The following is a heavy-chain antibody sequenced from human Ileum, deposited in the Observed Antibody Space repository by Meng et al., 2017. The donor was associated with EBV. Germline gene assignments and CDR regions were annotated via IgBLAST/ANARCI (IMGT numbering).Heavy chain of an antibody. CDR3: ARDYYYDRSYYFDY. Sequence: QVQLVQSGAEVKKPGXSVEVSCKASGYAFTNYGISWVRQAPGQGLEWMGWISAYNGNTNYAQKLQGRVTMTTDTSTSTAYMEVRSLRSDDTAVYYCARDYYYDRSYYFDYWGQGTLVTVSS. CDR1: GYAFTNYG. J-gene: IGHJ4*02. CDR2: ISAYNGNT. V-gene: IGHV1-18*01. D-gene: IGHD3-22*01.